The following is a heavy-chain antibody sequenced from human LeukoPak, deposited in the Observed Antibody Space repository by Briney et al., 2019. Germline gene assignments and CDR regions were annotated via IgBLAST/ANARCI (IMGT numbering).Heavy chain of an antibody. D-gene: IGHD6-13*01. CDR1: GFTFSNNW. Sequence: GGSLRLSCAASGFTFSNNWMTWVRQAPGKGLEWVASVKKDASEKYYVDSVKGRFTISRDNAKNSLYLQMNSLRVEDTAVYYCAKELVGSSSWYYFDYWGQGTLVTVSS. CDR3: AKELVGSSSWYYFDY. CDR2: VKKDASEK. J-gene: IGHJ4*02. V-gene: IGHV3-7*01.